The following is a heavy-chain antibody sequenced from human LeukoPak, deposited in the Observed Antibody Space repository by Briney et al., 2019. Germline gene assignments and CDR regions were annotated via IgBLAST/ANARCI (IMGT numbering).Heavy chain of an antibody. CDR3: ARLVAVAGVFDY. Sequence: SSETLSLTCTVSGGSISSSSYYWGWIRQPPGKGLEWIGTIHYSGSTYYNPSLKSRVTISVDTSKNHFSLKLSSVTAADTAVYYCARLVAVAGVFDYWGQGTLVTVSS. CDR2: IHYSGST. V-gene: IGHV4-39*02. CDR1: GGSISSSSYY. D-gene: IGHD6-19*01. J-gene: IGHJ4*02.